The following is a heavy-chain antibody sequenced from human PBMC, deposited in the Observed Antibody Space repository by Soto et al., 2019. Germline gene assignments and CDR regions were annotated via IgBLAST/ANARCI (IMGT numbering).Heavy chain of an antibody. V-gene: IGHV3-48*02. CDR2: ISSSSSTI. CDR3: ARALPYCSSTSCYPYYYGMDV. Sequence: GGSLRLSCAASGFTFSSYSMNWVRQAPGKGLEWVSYISSSSSTIYYADSVKGRFTISRDNAKNSLYLQMNSLRDEDTAVYYCARALPYCSSTSCYPYYYGMDVWGQGTTVTVSS. D-gene: IGHD2-2*01. CDR1: GFTFSSYS. J-gene: IGHJ6*02.